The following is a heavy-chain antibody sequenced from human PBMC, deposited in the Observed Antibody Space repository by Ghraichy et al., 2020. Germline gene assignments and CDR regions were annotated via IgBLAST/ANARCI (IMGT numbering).Heavy chain of an antibody. V-gene: IGHV1-46*01. CDR1: GYTFTHYF. D-gene: IGHD3-22*01. CDR2: IDPSEGST. J-gene: IGHJ4*02. Sequence: ASVKVSCKTSGYTFTHYFMYWVRQAPGQGLEWMGMIDPSEGSTTYAQKFKGKVTMTRDTSTSAVYMELSSLRSEDTAVYYCTRTYDSSGYYAYWGQGTLVTVSS. CDR3: TRTYDSSGYYAY.